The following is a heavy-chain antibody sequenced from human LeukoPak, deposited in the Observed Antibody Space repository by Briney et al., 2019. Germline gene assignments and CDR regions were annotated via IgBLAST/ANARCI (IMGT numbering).Heavy chain of an antibody. CDR1: GYTLTELS. D-gene: IGHD5-12*01. J-gene: IGHJ4*02. V-gene: IGHV1-24*01. CDR2: FDPEDGET. Sequence: ASVKVSCKVSGYTLTELSMHWVRQAPGKGLEWMGGFDPEDGETIYAQKFQGRVTMTEDTSTDTAYMELSSLRSEDTAVYYCVRDVTYSGHTEYPDYWGQGTLVTVSS. CDR3: VRDVTYSGHTEYPDY.